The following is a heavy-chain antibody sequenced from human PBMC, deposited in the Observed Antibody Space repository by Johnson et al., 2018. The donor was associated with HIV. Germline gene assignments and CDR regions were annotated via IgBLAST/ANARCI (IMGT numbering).Heavy chain of an antibody. Sequence: MLLVESGGGLVQPGGSLRLSCAASGFTFSSYWMHWVRQAPGKGLEWVSAISGSGGSTYYADSVKGRFTITRDNSKNALYLQMNNLRVEDTGIYHCARVGVSFGFDVWGQGTMVTFSS. J-gene: IGHJ3*01. CDR2: ISGSGGST. D-gene: IGHD3-16*01. CDR3: ARVGVSFGFDV. CDR1: GFTFSSYW. V-gene: IGHV3-23*04.